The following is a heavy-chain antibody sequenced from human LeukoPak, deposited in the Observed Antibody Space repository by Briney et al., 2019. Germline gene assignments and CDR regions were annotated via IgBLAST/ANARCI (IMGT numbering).Heavy chain of an antibody. CDR1: GGSISSSSYY. D-gene: IGHD3-16*01. J-gene: IGHJ5*02. Sequence: SETLSLTCTVSGGSISSSSYYWGWIRQPPGKGLEWIGSIYYSGSTYYNPSLKSRVTISVDTSKNQFSLKLSSVTAADTAVYYCARRGWGSSGPKFDPWGQGTLVTVSS. V-gene: IGHV4-39*01. CDR3: ARRGWGSSGPKFDP. CDR2: IYYSGST.